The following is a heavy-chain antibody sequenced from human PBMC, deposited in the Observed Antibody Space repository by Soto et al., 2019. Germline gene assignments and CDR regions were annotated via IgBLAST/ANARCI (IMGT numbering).Heavy chain of an antibody. CDR2: IYYSGST. CDR3: ARRVAEYYGSGSLGTNCFDP. V-gene: IGHV4-39*02. J-gene: IGHJ5*02. D-gene: IGHD3-10*01. Sequence: QLQLQESGPGLVKPSETLSLTCTVSGGSISSSSYYWGWIRQPPGKGLEWIGSIYYSGSTYYNPSLKRRVTISVDTSKNHFSLQLSSVTAADTAVYYCARRVAEYYGSGSLGTNCFDPWGQGTLVTVSS. CDR1: GGSISSSSYY.